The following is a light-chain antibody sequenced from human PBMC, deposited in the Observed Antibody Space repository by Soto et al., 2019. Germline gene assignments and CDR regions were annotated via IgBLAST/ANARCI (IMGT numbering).Light chain of an antibody. Sequence: EIVMTQSPATLSVSPGERATLSCRASQTVRNNYLAWYQQKPGQAPRLLIYDASSRATGIPDRFSGGGSGTDFTLTITRLEPEDFAVFYCQQRSNWPPWTFGQGTKVDIK. J-gene: IGKJ1*01. CDR2: DAS. CDR3: QQRSNWPPWT. V-gene: IGKV3D-20*02. CDR1: QTVRNNY.